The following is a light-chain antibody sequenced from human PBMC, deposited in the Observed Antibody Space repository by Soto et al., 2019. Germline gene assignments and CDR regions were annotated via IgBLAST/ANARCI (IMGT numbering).Light chain of an antibody. CDR1: SSDVGGYNY. CDR3: CSYAGSYTLL. CDR2: DVS. V-gene: IGLV2-11*01. J-gene: IGLJ2*01. Sequence: QSALTQPRSVSGSPGQSVTISCTGTSSDVGGYNYVSWYQQHPGKAPKVMIYDVSKRPSGVPDRFSGSRSGNTASLAISGLQAEDEADYYGCSYAGSYTLLFGGGTKLTVL.